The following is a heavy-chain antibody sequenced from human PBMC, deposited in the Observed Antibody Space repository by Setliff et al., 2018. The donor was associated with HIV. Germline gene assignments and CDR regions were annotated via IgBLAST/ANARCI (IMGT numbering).Heavy chain of an antibody. J-gene: IGHJ3*01. Sequence: PSETLSLTCAVYGGSFTGYYWTWIRQSPGMGLEWIGEINHGGTTNYNPSLKSRVTISVDTSKTQVSLKLTSVTAADTAMYFCARVRGDNFWSGSYSLPASDAFDVWGQGTMVTVSS. CDR1: GGSFTGYY. V-gene: IGHV4-34*01. CDR2: INHGGTT. CDR3: ARVRGDNFWSGSYSLPASDAFDV. D-gene: IGHD3-3*01.